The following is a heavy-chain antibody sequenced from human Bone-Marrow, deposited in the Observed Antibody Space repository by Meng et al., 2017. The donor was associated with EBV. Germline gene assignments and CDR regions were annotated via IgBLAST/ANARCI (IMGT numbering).Heavy chain of an antibody. CDR1: GGTFRSYA. CDR3: ASESGRGYTPDY. D-gene: IGHD5-12*01. CDR2: LIPMFGAP. V-gene: IGHV1-69*01. Sequence: QVQLGQSAAEVKKPGSSGKVSCKTSGGTFRSYAISWVRQAPGQGLEWMGGLIPMFGAPNYAQKFQDRVTITADESTSTHYMDLTSLRSEDTAVYYCASESGRGYTPDYWGQGTLVTVSS. J-gene: IGHJ4*02.